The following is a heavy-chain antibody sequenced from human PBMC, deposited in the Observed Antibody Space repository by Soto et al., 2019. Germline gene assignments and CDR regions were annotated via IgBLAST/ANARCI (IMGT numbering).Heavy chain of an antibody. V-gene: IGHV3-23*01. CDR2: ISGSGGST. CDR1: GFTFSSYA. D-gene: IGHD6-13*01. Sequence: PGGSLRLSCAASGFTFSSYAMSWVRHAPGKGLEWVSAISGSGGSTYYADSVKGRFTISRDNSKNTLYLQMNSLRAEDTAVYYCAKDRIAAAGTASYYYGMDVWGQGTTVTVSS. J-gene: IGHJ6*02. CDR3: AKDRIAAAGTASYYYGMDV.